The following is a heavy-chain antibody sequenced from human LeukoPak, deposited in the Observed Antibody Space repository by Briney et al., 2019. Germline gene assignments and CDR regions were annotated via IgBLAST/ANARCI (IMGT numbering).Heavy chain of an antibody. CDR3: ARATIFGVVIWFDP. Sequence: ASVKVSCKTSGYTFTDYYIHWVRQAPGQGLEWMGWINPNSGGTNYAQKFQGRVTMTRDTSISTAYMELSRLRSDNTAVYYCARATIFGVVIWFDPWGQGTLVTVSS. V-gene: IGHV1-2*02. D-gene: IGHD3-3*02. CDR2: INPNSGGT. CDR1: GYTFTDYY. J-gene: IGHJ5*02.